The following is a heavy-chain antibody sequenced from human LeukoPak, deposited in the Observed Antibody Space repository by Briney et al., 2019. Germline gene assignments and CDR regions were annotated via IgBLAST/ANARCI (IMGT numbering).Heavy chain of an antibody. V-gene: IGHV1-18*04. Sequence: GASVKVSCKASGYTFTAYYLHWVRQAPGQGLEWMGWISAHNGNTNYAQKLQGRVTMTTDTSTSTAYMELRSLRSDDTAVYYCARKEGDYVTPEVDYYYYGMDVWGQGTTVTVSS. CDR3: ARKEGDYVTPEVDYYYYGMDV. D-gene: IGHD4-17*01. J-gene: IGHJ6*02. CDR1: GYTFTAYY. CDR2: ISAHNGNT.